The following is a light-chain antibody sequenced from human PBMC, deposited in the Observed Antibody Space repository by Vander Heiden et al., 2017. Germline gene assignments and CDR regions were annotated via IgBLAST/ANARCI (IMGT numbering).Light chain of an antibody. CDR1: QSVSSSY. Sequence: EIVFTQSPGTLSLSPGERATRSCRARQSVSSSYLAWYQQKPGQAHRLLIYGASSRATGIPDRFSGSGSGTDFPLTISRLEPEDFAVYYCQQYGSSPPVTFGGGTKVEIK. J-gene: IGKJ4*01. CDR2: GAS. V-gene: IGKV3-20*01. CDR3: QQYGSSPPVT.